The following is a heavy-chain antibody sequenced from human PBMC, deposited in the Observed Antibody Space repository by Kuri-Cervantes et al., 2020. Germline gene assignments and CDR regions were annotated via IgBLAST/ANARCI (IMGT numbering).Heavy chain of an antibody. CDR1: GFTFSGSA. V-gene: IGHV3-73*01. CDR2: IRSKANSYGT. D-gene: IGHD2-15*01. Sequence: GGSLRLSCEASGFTFSGSAMHWVRQASGKGLEWVGRIRSKANSYGTAYAASVKGRFTISRDDSKNTTYPQMNTLKTEVTAVYYCTSLSDLGYCRGGSCYLYNWFDPWGQGTLVTVSS. CDR3: TSLSDLGYCRGGSCYLYNWFDP. J-gene: IGHJ5*02.